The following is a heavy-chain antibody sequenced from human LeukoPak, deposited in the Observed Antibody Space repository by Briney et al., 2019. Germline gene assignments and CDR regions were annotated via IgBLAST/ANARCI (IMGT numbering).Heavy chain of an antibody. Sequence: PGGSLRLSCAASGFTFSSYSMNWVRQAPGKGLEWVSSISSSSSYIYYADSVKVRFTISRDNAKNSLYLQMNSLRSDDTAVYYCARDYRRQLELLDYWGQGTLVTVSS. CDR2: ISSSSSYI. CDR1: GFTFSSYS. CDR3: ARDYRRQLELLDY. V-gene: IGHV3-21*04. D-gene: IGHD1-7*01. J-gene: IGHJ4*02.